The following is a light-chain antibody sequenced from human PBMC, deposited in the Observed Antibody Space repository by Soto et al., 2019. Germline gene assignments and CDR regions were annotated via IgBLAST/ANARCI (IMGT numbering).Light chain of an antibody. CDR2: AAS. V-gene: IGKV1-6*01. Sequence: AIQVTQSPSSLSASVGDTVTITCRASQGIRNELGWYQQKPGKAPKLLIYAASTLHSELPSRFSGSGSGTVFILTSSSLYPEYVATYYCLQDYSYPWTFGQGTKVEIK. CDR3: LQDYSYPWT. J-gene: IGKJ1*01. CDR1: QGIRNE.